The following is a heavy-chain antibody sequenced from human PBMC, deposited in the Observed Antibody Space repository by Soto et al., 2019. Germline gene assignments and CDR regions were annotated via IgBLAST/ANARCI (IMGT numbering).Heavy chain of an antibody. V-gene: IGHV4-4*07. D-gene: IGHD6-13*01. Sequence: SETLSLTCTGSGGAISIYYWSLIRQPAGKGLEWIGRIYTSGSTNYNPSLKSRVTMSVDTSKNQFSLKLSSVTAADTAVYYCARDGPIAAAGTRLLDWYFDLWGRGTLFTVSS. CDR1: GGAISIYY. CDR3: ARDGPIAAAGTRLLDWYFDL. J-gene: IGHJ2*01. CDR2: IYTSGST.